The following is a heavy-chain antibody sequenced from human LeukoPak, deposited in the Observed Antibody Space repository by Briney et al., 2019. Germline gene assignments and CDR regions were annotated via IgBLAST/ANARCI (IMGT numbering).Heavy chain of an antibody. CDR1: GFTFSSYW. J-gene: IGHJ6*04. V-gene: IGHV3-7*03. D-gene: IGHD3-10*01. CDR3: ARARLSGSGSYRGAYPMDV. CDR2: IKQDGSEK. Sequence: GGSLRLSCAASGFTFSSYWMSWVRQAPGKGLEWVANIKQDGSEKCYVDSVKGRFTISRDNAKNSLYLQMNSLRAEDTAVYYCARARLSGSGSYRGAYPMDVWGKGTTVTVSS.